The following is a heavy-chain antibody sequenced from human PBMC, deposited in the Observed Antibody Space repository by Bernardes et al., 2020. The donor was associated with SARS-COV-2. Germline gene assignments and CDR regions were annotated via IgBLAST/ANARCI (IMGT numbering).Heavy chain of an antibody. J-gene: IGHJ4*02. V-gene: IGHV3-11*01. CDR1: GFTFSDYY. CDR3: ARGERDGYNYPPNPPFDY. Sequence: GGFLRLSCAASGFTFSDYYMSWIRQAPGKGLEWVSYISSSGSTIYYADSVKGRFTISRDNAKNSLYLQMNSLRAEDTAVYYCARGERDGYNYPPNPPFDYWGQGTLVTVSS. CDR2: ISSSGSTI. D-gene: IGHD5-12*01.